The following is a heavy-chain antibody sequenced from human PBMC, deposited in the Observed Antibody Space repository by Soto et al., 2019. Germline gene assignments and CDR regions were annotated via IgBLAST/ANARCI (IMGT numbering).Heavy chain of an antibody. Sequence: PSETLSLTCTVSGGSISSGGYYWSWIRQHPGKGLEWIGYIYYSGSTYYNPSLKSRVTISVDTSKNQFSLKLSSVTAADTAVYYCARVWGWGTTTVKIDHYYMDVWGKGTTVTVSS. CDR2: IYYSGST. J-gene: IGHJ6*03. CDR3: ARVWGWGTTTVKIDHYYMDV. V-gene: IGHV4-31*03. D-gene: IGHD4-4*01. CDR1: GGSISSGGYY.